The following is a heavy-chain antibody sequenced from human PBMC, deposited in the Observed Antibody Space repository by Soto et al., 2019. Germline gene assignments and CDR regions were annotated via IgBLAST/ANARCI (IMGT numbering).Heavy chain of an antibody. D-gene: IGHD2-2*01. V-gene: IGHV4-4*07. CDR3: ARDWDIVVVPAAIGTGYFDY. CDR1: GGSISSYY. CDR2: IYTSGST. Sequence: PSETLSLTCTVSGGSISSYYWSWIQQPAGKGLEWIGRIYTSGSTNYNPSLKSRVTMSVDTSKNQFSLKLSSVTAADTAVYYCARDWDIVVVPAAIGTGYFDYWGQGTLVTVSS. J-gene: IGHJ4*02.